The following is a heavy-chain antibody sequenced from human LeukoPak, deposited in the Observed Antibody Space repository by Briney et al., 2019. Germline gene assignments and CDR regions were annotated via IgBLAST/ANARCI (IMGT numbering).Heavy chain of an antibody. CDR3: ARGGLELRPAYFDY. CDR2: IFGSGGSP. Sequence: GGSLRLSCEASGFTFGSHAMYWVRQAPGKGLEWVAGIFGSGGSPHYADPVKGRFTISRDNSRNTVYLQINSLSAEDTAVYYCARGGLELRPAYFDYWGQGTLVTVSS. CDR1: GFTFGSHA. J-gene: IGHJ4*02. V-gene: IGHV3-23*01. D-gene: IGHD1-7*01.